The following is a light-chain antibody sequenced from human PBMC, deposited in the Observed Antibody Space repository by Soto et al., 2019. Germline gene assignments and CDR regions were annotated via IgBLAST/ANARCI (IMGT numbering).Light chain of an antibody. CDR2: AAS. J-gene: IGKJ5*01. Sequence: EVVMTQSPATLSVSPGETATLSCRVSQSVGSNLAWYQQKPGQAPRLLIYAASTRATGIPARFRGSGSGTEFTLTISSLQSEDFAVYYCQQYNNWSFGQGTRLEIK. V-gene: IGKV3-15*01. CDR1: QSVGSN. CDR3: QQYNNWS.